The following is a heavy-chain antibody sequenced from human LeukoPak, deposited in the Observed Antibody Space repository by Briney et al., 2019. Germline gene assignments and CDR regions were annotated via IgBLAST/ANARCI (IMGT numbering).Heavy chain of an antibody. CDR1: GYSFSSFW. V-gene: IGHV3-74*01. J-gene: IGHJ4*02. D-gene: IGHD3-16*01. Sequence: GGSLRLSCEGSGYSFSSFWMHWVRQAPGEGLAWVSRLNEDGGITNYADFAKGRFTISRDNARNTLYLQMNSLSTDDTAVYYCTRDIGGRSAYWGQGALVTVSS. CDR2: LNEDGGIT. CDR3: TRDIGGRSAY.